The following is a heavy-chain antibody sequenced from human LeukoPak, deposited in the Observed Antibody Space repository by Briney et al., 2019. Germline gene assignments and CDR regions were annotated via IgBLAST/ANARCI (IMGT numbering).Heavy chain of an antibody. CDR2: ISSSGSTI. V-gene: IGHV3-11*04. CDR1: GFTFSDYY. J-gene: IGHJ6*03. D-gene: IGHD4-23*01. Sequence: GGSLRLSCAASGFTFSDYYMSWIRQAPGKGLEWVSYISSSGSTIYYADSVKGRFTISRDNAKNSLYLQMNSLRAEDTAVYYCARETTVVFRGKDYYYMDVWGKGTTVTVSS. CDR3: ARETTVVFRGKDYYYMDV.